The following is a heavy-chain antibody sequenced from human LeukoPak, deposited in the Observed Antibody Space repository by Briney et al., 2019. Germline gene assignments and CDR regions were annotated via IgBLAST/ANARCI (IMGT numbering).Heavy chain of an antibody. V-gene: IGHV3-7*03. CDR3: ARIGAAGVDS. D-gene: IGHD6-13*01. Sequence: GGSLRLCCAASGFTFSRYWMSWVRQAAGKGLEWVVNINQDGSEKYYVDSVKGRFTISRDNSKSSLYLQMNSLRAEDTAVYYCARIGAAGVDSWGLGTLVTVSS. J-gene: IGHJ4*02. CDR1: GFTFSRYW. CDR2: INQDGSEK.